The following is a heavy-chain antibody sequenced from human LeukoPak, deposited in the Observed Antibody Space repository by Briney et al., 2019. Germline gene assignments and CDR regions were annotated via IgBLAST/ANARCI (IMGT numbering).Heavy chain of an antibody. Sequence: GGSLRLSCAASGFTFSSYGMHWVRQAPGKGLEWVAFIRYDGSNKYYADSVKGRFTISRDNSKNTLYLQMNSLRAEDTAVYYCAKDPLYSVAGPPGYYGMDVWGQGTTVTVSS. V-gene: IGHV3-30*02. CDR3: AKDPLYSVAGPPGYYGMDV. CDR2: IRYDGSNK. D-gene: IGHD6-19*01. CDR1: GFTFSSYG. J-gene: IGHJ6*02.